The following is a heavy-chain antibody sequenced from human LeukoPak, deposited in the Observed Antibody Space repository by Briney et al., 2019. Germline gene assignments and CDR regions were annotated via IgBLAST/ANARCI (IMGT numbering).Heavy chain of an antibody. Sequence: GGSLRLSCAASGFTFSSYAMSWVRQAPGKGLEWVSDISGSGSNTYYADSVKGRFTISRDNSKNTLYLQMNSLRVEDTAVYYCAKKYSTGLDPWGQGTLVTVSS. V-gene: IGHV3-23*01. CDR2: ISGSGSNT. CDR3: AKKYSTGLDP. D-gene: IGHD1-26*01. J-gene: IGHJ5*02. CDR1: GFTFSSYA.